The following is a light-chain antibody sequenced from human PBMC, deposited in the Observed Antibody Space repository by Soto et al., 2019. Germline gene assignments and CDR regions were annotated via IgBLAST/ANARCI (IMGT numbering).Light chain of an antibody. J-gene: IGKJ5*01. Sequence: EIASAQIPCPLCFYRRERDTVXVKTSQISGSNFLAWYQQKPGQAPRLLIYASSNRATGIPDRFSGSASGADFTLTIYRLEPEDFAVYYCQLYGTSHPFGQGTRLEIK. V-gene: IGKV3-20*01. CDR1: QISGSNF. CDR2: ASS. CDR3: QLYGTSHP.